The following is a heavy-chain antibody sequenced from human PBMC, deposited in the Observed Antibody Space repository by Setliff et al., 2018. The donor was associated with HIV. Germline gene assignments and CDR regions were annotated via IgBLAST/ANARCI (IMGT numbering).Heavy chain of an antibody. V-gene: IGHV4-59*01. Sequence: ETLSLTCTVSGGSISNYYWSWIRQPPGKGLEWIGYVYYNGGTQYNPSLKSRVTISADTSKNQFSPKLNSVTAADTAVYFCARARYGTSFDPWGQGTLVTVSS. CDR2: VYYNGGT. CDR1: GGSISNYY. D-gene: IGHD3-9*01. J-gene: IGHJ5*02. CDR3: ARARYGTSFDP.